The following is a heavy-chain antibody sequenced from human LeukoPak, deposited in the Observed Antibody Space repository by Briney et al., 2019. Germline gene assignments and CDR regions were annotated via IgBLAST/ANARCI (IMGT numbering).Heavy chain of an antibody. CDR3: ARLSCSGGTCYSSRGNFDY. Sequence: SVKVSCKASGGSFSNYTISWLRQTPGQGLEWMGGIIPIFGTANYAQNFQGRVTITADKFTSTAYTELSSLRSEDTAVYYCARLSCSGGTCYSSRGNFDYWGQGTLVTVSS. V-gene: IGHV1-69*06. CDR2: IIPIFGTA. CDR1: GGSFSNYT. J-gene: IGHJ4*02. D-gene: IGHD2-15*01.